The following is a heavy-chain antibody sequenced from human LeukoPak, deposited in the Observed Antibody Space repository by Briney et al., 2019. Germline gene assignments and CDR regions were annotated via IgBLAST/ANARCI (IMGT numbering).Heavy chain of an antibody. CDR2: INHSGST. CDR3: AGQYDYGGKTENPALDY. J-gene: IGHJ4*02. V-gene: IGHV4-34*01. D-gene: IGHD4-23*01. Sequence: SETLSLTCAVYGGSFSGYYWSWIRQPPGKGLEWIGEINHSGSTNYNPSLKSRVTISVDTSKNQFSLKLSSVTAADTAVYYCAGQYDYGGKTENPALDYWGQGILVTVSS. CDR1: GGSFSGYY.